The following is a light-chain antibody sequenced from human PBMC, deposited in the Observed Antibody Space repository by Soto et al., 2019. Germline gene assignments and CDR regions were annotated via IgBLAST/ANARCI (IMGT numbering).Light chain of an antibody. CDR2: DTY. Sequence: EIVITQSQAALSVSPVEIATLSCRARQSVSSNSAWYQQKPGQAPRLLIYDTYNRATGIPARFSGSGSGTDFPLTISSLEPEDFAVYYCQHRSIWWTFGQGTKVDNK. CDR3: QHRSIWWT. CDR1: QSVSSN. J-gene: IGKJ1*01. V-gene: IGKV3-11*01.